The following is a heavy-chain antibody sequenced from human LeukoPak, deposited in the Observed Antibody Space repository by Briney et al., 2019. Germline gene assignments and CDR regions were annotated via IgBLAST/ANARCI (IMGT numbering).Heavy chain of an antibody. CDR3: ARGYYSGSRIDY. V-gene: IGHV3-7*02. CDR1: GFPFSAYW. CDR2: IKQDGSEK. D-gene: IGHD6-13*01. Sequence: GGSLRLSCAVSGFPFSAYWMSCVRQAPGKGLEWVAYIKQDGSEKYYVDSVKGRFTISRDNARNTLYLQMNSLTADDTAVYYCARGYYSGSRIDYWGQGTLVTVSS. J-gene: IGHJ4*02.